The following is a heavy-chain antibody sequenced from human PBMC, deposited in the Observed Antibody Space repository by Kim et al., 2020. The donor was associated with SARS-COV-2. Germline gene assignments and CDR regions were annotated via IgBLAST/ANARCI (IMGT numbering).Heavy chain of an antibody. D-gene: IGHD4-4*01. CDR3: ARGRGTVTLYYYYYYMDV. Sequence: SETLSLTCAVYGGSFSGYYWSWIRQPPGKGLEWIGEINHSGSTNYNPSLKSRVTISVDTSKNQFSLKLSSVTAADTAVYYCARGRGTVTLYYYYYYMDV. CDR1: GGSFSGYY. J-gene: IGHJ6*03. V-gene: IGHV4-34*01. CDR2: INHSGST.